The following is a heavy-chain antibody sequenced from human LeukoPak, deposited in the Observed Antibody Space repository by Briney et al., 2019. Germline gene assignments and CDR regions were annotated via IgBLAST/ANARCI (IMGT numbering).Heavy chain of an antibody. Sequence: SETLSLTCAVSGYSISSGNYWGWIRQPPGKGLDWIATMDHSGNTYYNPSLKSRLTISVDTSKNQFSLRLSSVTAADTAVYYCAKQGPTVVTHFDTWGQGTLVTVSS. J-gene: IGHJ4*02. CDR3: AKQGPTVVTHFDT. CDR2: MDHSGNT. V-gene: IGHV4-38-2*01. CDR1: GYSISSGNY. D-gene: IGHD4-23*01.